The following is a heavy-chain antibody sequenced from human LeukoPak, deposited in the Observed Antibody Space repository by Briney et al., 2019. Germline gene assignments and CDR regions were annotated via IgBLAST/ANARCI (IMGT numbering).Heavy chain of an antibody. CDR1: GFTFSSYG. Sequence: GGSLRLSCAASGFTFSSYGMHWVRQAPGKGLEWVAFIRYDGSNKYYADSVKGRFTISRDNSKNTLYLHVNSLRPEDTAVYYCAKGSGYYYYMDVWGKGTTVTISS. J-gene: IGHJ6*03. V-gene: IGHV3-30*02. CDR3: AKGSGYYYYMDV. D-gene: IGHD1-26*01. CDR2: IRYDGSNK.